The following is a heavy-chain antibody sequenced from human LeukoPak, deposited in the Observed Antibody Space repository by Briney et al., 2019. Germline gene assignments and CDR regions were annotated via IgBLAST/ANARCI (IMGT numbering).Heavy chain of an antibody. Sequence: SETLSLTCTVSGGSISSYYWSWIRQPPGKGLEWIGYIYYSGSTNYNPSLKSRVTISVDTSKNQFSLKLSSVTAADTAVYYCAREDDGGALDYWGQGTLVTVSS. CDR2: IYYSGST. CDR1: GGSISSYY. CDR3: AREDDGGALDY. V-gene: IGHV4-59*12. J-gene: IGHJ4*02. D-gene: IGHD4-23*01.